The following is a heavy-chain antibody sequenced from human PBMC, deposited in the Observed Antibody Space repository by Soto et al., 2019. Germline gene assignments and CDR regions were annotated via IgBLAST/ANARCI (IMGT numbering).Heavy chain of an antibody. V-gene: IGHV1-69*13. D-gene: IGHD2-2*01. Sequence: GASVKVSCKASGYTFSSYGLSWVRQAPGQGLEWMGGIIPIFGTANYAQKFQGRVTITADESTSTAYMELSSLRSEDTAVYYCARGEYCISTSCYVTPYYYGMDVWGQGTTVTVSS. CDR3: ARGEYCISTSCYVTPYYYGMDV. J-gene: IGHJ6*02. CDR1: GYTFSSYG. CDR2: IIPIFGTA.